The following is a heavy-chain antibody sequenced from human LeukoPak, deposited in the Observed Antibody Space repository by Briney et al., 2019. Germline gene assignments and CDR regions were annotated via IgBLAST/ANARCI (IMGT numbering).Heavy chain of an antibody. Sequence: SETLSLTCTVSGGSISSGGYYWSWIRQHPGKGLEWIRYIYYSGSTYYNPSLKSRVTISVDTSKNQFSLQLSSVTPEDTAVYYCARDPVGGSTIFDYWGQGTLVTVSS. D-gene: IGHD1-26*01. V-gene: IGHV4-31*03. J-gene: IGHJ4*02. CDR2: IYYSGST. CDR1: GGSISSGGYY. CDR3: ARDPVGGSTIFDY.